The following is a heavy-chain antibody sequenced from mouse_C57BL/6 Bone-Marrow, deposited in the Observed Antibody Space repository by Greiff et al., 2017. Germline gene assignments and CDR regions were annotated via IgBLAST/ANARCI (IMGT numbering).Heavy chain of an antibody. CDR3: ARSSLRGFAY. J-gene: IGHJ3*01. Sequence: VQLQQPGAELVMPGASVKLSCKASGYTFTSYWMHWVKQRPGQGLEWIGEIDPSDSYTNYNQKFKGKSTLTVSKSSSTAYMHLSSLTSENSAVYYCARSSLRGFAYWGQGTLVTVSA. CDR2: IDPSDSYT. D-gene: IGHD6-1*01. V-gene: IGHV1-69*01. CDR1: GYTFTSYW.